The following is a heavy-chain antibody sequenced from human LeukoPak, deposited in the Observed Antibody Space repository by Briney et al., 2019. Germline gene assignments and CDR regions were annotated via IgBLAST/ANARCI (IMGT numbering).Heavy chain of an antibody. CDR3: ARDMVRGVFGAFDI. CDR1: GFTFSSYW. V-gene: IGHV3-21*01. J-gene: IGHJ3*02. D-gene: IGHD3-10*01. Sequence: GGSLRLSCAASGFTFSSYWMSWVRQAPGKGLEWVSSISSSSSYIYYADSVKGRFTISRDNAKNSLYLQMNSLRAEDTAVYYCARDMVRGVFGAFDIWGQGTMVTVSS. CDR2: ISSSSSYI.